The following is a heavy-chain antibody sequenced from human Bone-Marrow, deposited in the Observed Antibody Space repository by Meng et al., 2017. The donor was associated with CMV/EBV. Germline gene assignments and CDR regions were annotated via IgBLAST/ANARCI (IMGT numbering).Heavy chain of an antibody. V-gene: IGHV3-23*01. CDR2: INSGGENT. J-gene: IGHJ4*02. Sequence: GESLKISCADSGYSFNSYSMSWVRQVPGKGLEWVSSINSGGENTHYADSVKGRFTISRVNSKNTLYLQLNNLRADDTAIYYCAAQKILGDLCGYWGQGTLVTRLL. CDR1: GYSFNSYS. D-gene: IGHD2-21*01. CDR3: AAQKILGDLCGY.